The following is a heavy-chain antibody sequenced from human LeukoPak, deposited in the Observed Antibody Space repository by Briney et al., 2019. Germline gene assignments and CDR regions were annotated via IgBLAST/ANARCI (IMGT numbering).Heavy chain of an antibody. Sequence: SETLSLACAVSGYSISSGYYWGWIRQPPGKGLEWIGSIYHSGSIYYNPSLKSRVTISVDTSKNQFSLKLSSVTAADTAVYYCATIPEGIAVAGTLDYWGQGTLVTVSS. CDR3: ATIPEGIAVAGTLDY. V-gene: IGHV4-38-2*01. J-gene: IGHJ4*02. CDR2: IYHSGSI. CDR1: GYSISSGYY. D-gene: IGHD6-19*01.